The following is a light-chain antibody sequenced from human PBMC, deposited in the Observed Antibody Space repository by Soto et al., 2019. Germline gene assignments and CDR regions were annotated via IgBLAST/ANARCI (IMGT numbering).Light chain of an antibody. CDR3: QQYGSSPIT. J-gene: IGKJ5*01. CDR2: DAS. Sequence: ERVLTQSPATLSFSPGERAALSCGASESVSSNQLAWYQQKPGLAPRLLIYDASSRASGIPERFSGSGSGTGFSLTISSLEPEDSAVYYCQQYGSSPITFGQGTRLEI. CDR1: ESVSSNQ. V-gene: IGKV3D-20*01.